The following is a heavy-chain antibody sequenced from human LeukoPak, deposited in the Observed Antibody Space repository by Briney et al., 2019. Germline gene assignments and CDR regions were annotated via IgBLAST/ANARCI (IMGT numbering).Heavy chain of an antibody. CDR1: GFTFSSYS. J-gene: IGHJ4*02. V-gene: IGHV3-21*01. D-gene: IGHD2-2*02. Sequence: GGSLRLSCAASGFTFSSYSMNWVRQAPGKGLEWVSSISSSSSYIYYADSVKGRFTISRDNAKNSLYLQMNSPRAEDTAVYYCARDFTSAYTIDYWGQGTLVTVSS. CDR2: ISSSSSYI. CDR3: ARDFTSAYTIDY.